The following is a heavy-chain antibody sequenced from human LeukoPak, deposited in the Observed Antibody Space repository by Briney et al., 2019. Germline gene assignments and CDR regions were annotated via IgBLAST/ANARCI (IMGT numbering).Heavy chain of an antibody. D-gene: IGHD3-9*01. V-gene: IGHV4-39*07. CDR1: GGSISSSSYY. CDR3: ARCLRYFDC. Sequence: SETLSLTCTVSGGSISSSSYYWGWIRQPPGKGLEWIGEINHSGSTNYNPSLKSRVTISVDTSKNQFSLKLSSVTAADTDVYYCARCLRYFDCRGQGTLVTVSS. CDR2: INHSGST. J-gene: IGHJ4*02.